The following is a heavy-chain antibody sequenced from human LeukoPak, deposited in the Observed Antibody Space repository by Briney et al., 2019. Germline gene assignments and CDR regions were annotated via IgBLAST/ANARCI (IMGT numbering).Heavy chain of an antibody. V-gene: IGHV4-39*01. D-gene: IGHD6-19*01. CDR2: IYYSGST. Sequence: PSETLSLTCTVSGGSISSSSYYWGWIRQPPGKGLEWIGSIYYSGSTYYNPSLKSRVTISVDTSKNQFSLKLSSVTAADTAVYYCARSSGWYEVYFDYWGQGTLVTVS. J-gene: IGHJ4*02. CDR3: ARSSGWYEVYFDY. CDR1: GGSISSSSYY.